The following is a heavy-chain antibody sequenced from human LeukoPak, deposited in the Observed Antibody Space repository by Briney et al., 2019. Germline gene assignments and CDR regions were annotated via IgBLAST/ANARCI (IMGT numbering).Heavy chain of an antibody. Sequence: GGSLRLSCAASGFTFSSFEMKWVRQAPGKGREWVSYISSGGSSIYYADSVKGRFTISRDNAQNSLYLQMNSLRAEDTAVYYCARVQRGFFDYWGQGTLVTVSS. J-gene: IGHJ4*02. CDR3: ARVQRGFFDY. CDR2: ISSGGSSI. D-gene: IGHD3-10*01. V-gene: IGHV3-48*03. CDR1: GFTFSSFE.